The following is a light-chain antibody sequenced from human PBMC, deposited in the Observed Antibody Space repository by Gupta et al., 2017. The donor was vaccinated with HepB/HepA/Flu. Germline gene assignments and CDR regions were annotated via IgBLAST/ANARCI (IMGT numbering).Light chain of an antibody. CDR2: KAS. V-gene: IGKV1-5*03. CDR3: QQYDSHLCS. J-gene: IGKJ2*04. CDR1: QSISSW. Sequence: DIQMTQSPSTLSASVGDRVSITCRASQSISSWLAWYQQKPGKAPNLLIYKASSLESGVPSRFSGSGSGTDFTLTISSLQPDDFATYYCQQYDSHLCSFGQGTKLEIK.